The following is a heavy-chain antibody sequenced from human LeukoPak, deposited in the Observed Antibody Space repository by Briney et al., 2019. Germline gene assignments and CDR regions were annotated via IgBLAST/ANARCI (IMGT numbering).Heavy chain of an antibody. D-gene: IGHD6-13*01. J-gene: IGHJ5*02. Sequence: ASVKVSCKASGYTFTSYGISWVRQAPGQGLEWMGWISAYNGNTNYAQKLQGRVTMTTDTSTSTAYMELRSLRSDGTAVYYCARGGLEIAAAGTFWFNPWGQGTLVTVSS. CDR1: GYTFTSYG. CDR3: ARGGLEIAAAGTFWFNP. V-gene: IGHV1-18*01. CDR2: ISAYNGNT.